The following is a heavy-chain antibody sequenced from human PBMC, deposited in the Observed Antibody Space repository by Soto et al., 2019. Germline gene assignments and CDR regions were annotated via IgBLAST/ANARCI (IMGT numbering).Heavy chain of an antibody. CDR3: ARDLWGYCGTDCYPLDV. D-gene: IGHD2-21*02. Sequence: QVQLQESGPGLVEPSETLSLTCTVSGGSISRYYWSWIRQPPGKGLEWIGYMYNPGSTVYTPSFESRVTIAVDTSKNQFSLKLNSVTAADTAVYYCARDLWGYCGTDCYPLDVWGQGTTVTVSS. J-gene: IGHJ6*02. CDR2: MYNPGST. V-gene: IGHV4-59*01. CDR1: GGSISRYY.